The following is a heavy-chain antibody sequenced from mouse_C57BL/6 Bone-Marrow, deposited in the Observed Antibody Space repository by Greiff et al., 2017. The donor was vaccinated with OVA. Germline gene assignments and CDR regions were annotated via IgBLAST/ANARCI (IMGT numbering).Heavy chain of an antibody. CDR3: ARGRYYGNSWYFDV. CDR1: GFTFSDYY. Sequence: EVHLVESEGGLVQPGSSMKLSCTASGFTFSDYYMAWVRQVPEKGLEWVANINYDGSSTYYLDSLKSRFIISRDNAKNILYLQMSSLKSEDTATYYCARGRYYGNSWYFDVWGTGTTVTVSS. J-gene: IGHJ1*03. CDR2: INYDGSST. D-gene: IGHD2-1*01. V-gene: IGHV5-16*01.